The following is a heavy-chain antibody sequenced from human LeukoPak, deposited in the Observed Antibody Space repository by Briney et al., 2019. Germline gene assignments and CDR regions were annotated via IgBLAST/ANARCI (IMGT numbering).Heavy chain of an antibody. V-gene: IGHV4-59*11. J-gene: IGHJ6*02. CDR1: GGSISSHY. CDR3: ARGIVGATSHYYYYYYGMDV. Sequence: SETLSLTCTVSGGSISSHYWSWIRQPPGKGLEWIGYIYYSGSTNYNPSLKSRVTISVDTSKNQFSLKLSSVTAADTAVYYCARGIVGATSHYYYYYYGMDVWGQGTTVTVSS. CDR2: IYYSGST. D-gene: IGHD1-26*01.